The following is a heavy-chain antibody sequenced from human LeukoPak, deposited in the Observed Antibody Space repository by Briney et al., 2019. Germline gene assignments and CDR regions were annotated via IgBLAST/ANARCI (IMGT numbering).Heavy chain of an antibody. D-gene: IGHD6-19*01. Sequence: ASVKVSCKASGYTFTSYYMHWVRQAPGQGLEWMGIINPSGGSTSYAQKFQGRVTMTRDTSTSTVYMELSSLRSEDTAVYYCARAPRNSSGWYGDAFDILGQGTMVTVSS. V-gene: IGHV1-46*01. CDR3: ARAPRNSSGWYGDAFDI. CDR2: INPSGGST. CDR1: GYTFTSYY. J-gene: IGHJ3*02.